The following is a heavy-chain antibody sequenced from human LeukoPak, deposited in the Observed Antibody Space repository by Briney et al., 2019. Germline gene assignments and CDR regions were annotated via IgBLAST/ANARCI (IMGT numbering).Heavy chain of an antibody. CDR3: AGDDRIRRSGSYYYFDY. CDR2: INPSGGST. Sequence: ASVKVSCKASGYTFTSYYMHWVRQAPGQGLEWMGIINPSGGSTSYAQKFQGRVTMTRDMSTSTVYMELSSLRSEDTAVYYCAGDDRIRRSGSYYYFDYWGQGTLVTVSS. V-gene: IGHV1-46*01. J-gene: IGHJ4*02. D-gene: IGHD1-26*01. CDR1: GYTFTSYY.